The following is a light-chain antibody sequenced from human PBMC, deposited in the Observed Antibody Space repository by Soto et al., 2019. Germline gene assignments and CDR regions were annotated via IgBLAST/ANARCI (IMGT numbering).Light chain of an antibody. CDR2: GAS. CDR1: QAVSSIL. J-gene: IGKJ4*01. CDR3: QQHGSSPT. V-gene: IGKV3-20*01. Sequence: EVVLTQSPGTLSLSPGERATLSCRASQAVSSILLAWYQQKPGQAPRLLIDGASSRATGIPDRFSGSGSGKDFTLTVSRLEHEYFAVYYCQQHGSSPTFGGGTKVEIK.